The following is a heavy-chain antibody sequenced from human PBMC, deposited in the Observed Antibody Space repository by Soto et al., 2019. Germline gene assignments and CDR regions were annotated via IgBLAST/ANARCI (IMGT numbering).Heavy chain of an antibody. Sequence: QPGGSLRLSCAASGFTFSSYWMSWVRQAPGKGLEWVANIKQDGSEKYYVDSVKGRFTISRDNAKNSLYLQMNSLRAEDTAVYYCARLIQYRDGYNPGYYYGMDVWGQGT. J-gene: IGHJ6*02. V-gene: IGHV3-7*03. D-gene: IGHD3-16*01. CDR1: GFTFSSYW. CDR3: ARLIQYRDGYNPGYYYGMDV. CDR2: IKQDGSEK.